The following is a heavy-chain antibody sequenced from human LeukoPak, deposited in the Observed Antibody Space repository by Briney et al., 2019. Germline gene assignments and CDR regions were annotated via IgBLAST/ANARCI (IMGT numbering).Heavy chain of an antibody. CDR1: GFTFSNAW. CDR2: IKRKTDGGTT. V-gene: IGHV3-15*01. CDR3: TTDGYSGLGYYFDY. D-gene: IGHD5-18*01. J-gene: IGHJ4*02. Sequence: GGSLRRSCAASGFTFSNAWMSWVRQAPGKGLEWVGRIKRKTDGGTTEYAALVKGRFTISRDDSKNTLYLQMNSLETEDTAVYYCTTDGYSGLGYYFDYWGQGTLVTVSS.